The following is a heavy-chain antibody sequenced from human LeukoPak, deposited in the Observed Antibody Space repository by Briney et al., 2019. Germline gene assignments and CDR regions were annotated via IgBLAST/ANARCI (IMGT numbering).Heavy chain of an antibody. Sequence: GESLKISCKGSGYGFTSYWIGWVRQMPGKGLEWMGIIYPGDSDTRYSPSFQGQVTISADKSISTAYLQWSSLKASDTAMYYCARSPTPDSSGYYSDYWGQGTLVTVSS. CDR1: GYGFTSYW. CDR2: IYPGDSDT. V-gene: IGHV5-51*01. CDR3: ARSPTPDSSGYYSDY. D-gene: IGHD3-22*01. J-gene: IGHJ4*02.